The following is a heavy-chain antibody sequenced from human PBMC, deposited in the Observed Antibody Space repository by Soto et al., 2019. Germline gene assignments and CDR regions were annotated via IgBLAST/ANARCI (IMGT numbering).Heavy chain of an antibody. CDR1: GVSISSHDW. CDR3: ATRDSSRFY. D-gene: IGHD6-13*01. Sequence: QVQLQESGPGLVKPSGTLSLTCAVSGVSISSHDWWTWVRQPPGKGLEWIGESHQSGNTNYNSSLECLVTRPVAKSTTQSSLKLSYVTVANTAVYYCATRDSSRFYWGQGTLVTVSS. V-gene: IGHV4-4*02. J-gene: IGHJ4*02. CDR2: SHQSGNT.